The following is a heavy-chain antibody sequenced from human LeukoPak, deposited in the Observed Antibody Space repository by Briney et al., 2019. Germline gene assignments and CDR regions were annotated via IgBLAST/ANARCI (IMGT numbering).Heavy chain of an antibody. J-gene: IGHJ5*02. CDR2: TYYRSTWYN. V-gene: IGHV6-1*01. D-gene: IGHD2-2*01. Sequence: SQTLSLTCAVSGDSVSSNSVTWNWIRQSPSRGLERLGRTYYRSTWYNDYAVSVRGRITVNPDTSKNQFSLHLNSVTPEDTAVYYCARRLTQYDCFDPWGQGILVTVSS. CDR3: ARRLTQYDCFDP. CDR1: GDSVSSNSVT.